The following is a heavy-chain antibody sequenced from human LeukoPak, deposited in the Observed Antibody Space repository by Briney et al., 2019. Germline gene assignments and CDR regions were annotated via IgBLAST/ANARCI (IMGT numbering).Heavy chain of an antibody. J-gene: IGHJ4*02. CDR3: ARALSDDFWSFYQDY. D-gene: IGHD3-3*01. CDR1: GYIFRSYG. Sequence: ASVKVSCKASGYIFRSYGISWVRQAPGQALEWMGWISAYNGKTNYAQKVQGRVTLTTDTSTSTAYMEMRGLVSDDTAVYYCARALSDDFWSFYQDYWGQGTLLIVSP. CDR2: ISAYNGKT. V-gene: IGHV1-18*01.